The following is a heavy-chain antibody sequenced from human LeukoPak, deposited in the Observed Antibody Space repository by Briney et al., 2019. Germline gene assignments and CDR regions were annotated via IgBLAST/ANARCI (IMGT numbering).Heavy chain of an antibody. CDR3: ARHSIGRGSYFHY. V-gene: IGHV4-59*08. D-gene: IGHD1-26*01. J-gene: IGHJ4*02. CDR1: GGSISSYY. Sequence: SETLSLTCTVSGGSISSYYWSWIRQPPGKGLEWIGYIYYSGSTNYNPSLESRVTISVDTSKNQFSLKLSSVTAADTAVYYCARHSIGRGSYFHYWGQGTLVTVSS. CDR2: IYYSGST.